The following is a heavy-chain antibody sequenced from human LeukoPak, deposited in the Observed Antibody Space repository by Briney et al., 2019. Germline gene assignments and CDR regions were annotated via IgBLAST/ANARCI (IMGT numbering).Heavy chain of an antibody. J-gene: IGHJ2*01. Sequence: SQTLSLTCTVSGGSITSGGYYCRWIRQHPGKGLEWIGYTYYSGSTYYNPSLKSRVTISVDTSKNQFSLKLSSVTAADTAVYYCARAAYYYDSSGYHWYFDLWGRGTLVTVSS. D-gene: IGHD3-22*01. V-gene: IGHV4-31*03. CDR2: TYYSGST. CDR1: GGSITSGGYY. CDR3: ARAAYYYDSSGYHWYFDL.